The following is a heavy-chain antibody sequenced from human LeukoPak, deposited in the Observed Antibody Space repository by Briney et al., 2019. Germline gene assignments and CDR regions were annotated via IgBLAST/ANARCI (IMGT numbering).Heavy chain of an antibody. V-gene: IGHV4-34*01. CDR1: GGSFSGYY. J-gene: IGHJ6*02. CDR3: ARHRRYSYGYYYGMDV. D-gene: IGHD5-18*01. Sequence: SETLSLTCAVYGGSFSGYYWSWIRQPPGKGLEWIGEINHSGSTNYNPSLKSRVTISVDTSKNQFSLKLSSVTAADTAVYYCARHRRYSYGYYYGMDVWGQGTTVTVSS. CDR2: INHSGST.